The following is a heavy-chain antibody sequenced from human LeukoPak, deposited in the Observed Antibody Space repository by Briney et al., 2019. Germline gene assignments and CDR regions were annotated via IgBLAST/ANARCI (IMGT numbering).Heavy chain of an antibody. CDR3: AKVYCSSTSCSFDY. Sequence: HPGGSLRLSCATSGFTFYSYVMSWVRQAPGKGLEWVSALSGSGDSTYYADSVKGRFTISRDNSKNTLYLQMNSLRAEDTAVYYCAKVYCSSTSCSFDYWGQGTLVTVSS. V-gene: IGHV3-23*01. D-gene: IGHD2-2*01. J-gene: IGHJ4*02. CDR1: GFTFYSYV. CDR2: LSGSGDST.